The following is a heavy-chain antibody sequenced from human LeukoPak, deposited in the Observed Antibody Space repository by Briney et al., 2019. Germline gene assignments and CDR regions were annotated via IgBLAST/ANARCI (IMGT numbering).Heavy chain of an antibody. D-gene: IGHD1-1*01. V-gene: IGHV1-3*01. CDR2: INAGNGNT. CDR1: GYTFTSYA. Sequence: ASVKVSCKASGYTFTSYAMHWVRQAPGQRLEWMGWINAGNGNTKYSQKFQGRVTITRDTSASTAYMELSSLRSEDTAVYYCAREAQTKVQLGRQVYYYYMDVWGKGTTVAVSS. CDR3: AREAQTKVQLGRQVYYYYMDV. J-gene: IGHJ6*03.